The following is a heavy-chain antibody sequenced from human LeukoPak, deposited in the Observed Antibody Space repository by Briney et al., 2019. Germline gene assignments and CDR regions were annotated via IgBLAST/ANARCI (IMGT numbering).Heavy chain of an antibody. D-gene: IGHD3-10*01. CDR2: IYYSGST. CDR1: GGSISSYY. J-gene: IGHJ4*02. Sequence: SETLSLTCTVSGGSISSYYWSWIRQPPGKGLEWIGYIYYSGSTYYNPSLKSRVTISVDTSKNQFSLKLSSVTAADTAVYYCARHQLLWFGDPTTWFDYWGQGTLVTVSS. CDR3: ARHQLLWFGDPTTWFDY. V-gene: IGHV4-59*04.